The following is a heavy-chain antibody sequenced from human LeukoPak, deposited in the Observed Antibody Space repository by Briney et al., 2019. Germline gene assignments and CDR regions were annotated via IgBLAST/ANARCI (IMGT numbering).Heavy chain of an antibody. J-gene: IGHJ4*02. D-gene: IGHD7-27*01. CDR3: AKDGPDWGSYFDC. CDR1: GFTFSNYV. V-gene: IGHV3-23*01. Sequence: GGSPRLSCAASGFTFSNYVMNWVRQAPGKGLEWVSSITGSGGTTNYADSVKGRFTISRDNSKNTLYLQMNSLRAEDTAIYYCAKDGPDWGSYFDCWGQGTLVTVSS. CDR2: ITGSGGTT.